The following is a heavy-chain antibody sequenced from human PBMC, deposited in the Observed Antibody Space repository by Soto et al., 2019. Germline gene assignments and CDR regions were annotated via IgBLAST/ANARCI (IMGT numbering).Heavy chain of an antibody. CDR1: GYXFTNNL. CDR3: VRQGVRSSGWFDL. J-gene: IGHJ5*02. D-gene: IGHD3-22*01. Sequence: PXEXLKISCKGSGYXFTNNLLVWVRQKPGKGLEWMGLIHPRDSDSRYSPSFQGQVTFSADRSNRTAYLQWTNVHSSDSAMYYCVRQGVRSSGWFDLWGQGTQGTVSS. CDR2: IHPRDSDS. V-gene: IGHV5-51*01.